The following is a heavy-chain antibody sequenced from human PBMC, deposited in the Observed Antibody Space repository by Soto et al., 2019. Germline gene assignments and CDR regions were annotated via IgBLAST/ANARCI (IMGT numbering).Heavy chain of an antibody. CDR2: FYPGDSTS. V-gene: IGHV5-51*01. D-gene: IGHD2-2*03. CDR3: ARIIGYCRNNDCSWTFDI. CDR1: GYSFISYW. J-gene: IGHJ3*02. Sequence: PGESLKISCKTSGYSFISYWVAWVRQKPGKGLEWMGTFYPGDSTSTYSPSFQGQVTISVDKSISTAYLHLSSLKASDTAMYYCARIIGYCRNNDCSWTFDIWGQGTTVTVPS.